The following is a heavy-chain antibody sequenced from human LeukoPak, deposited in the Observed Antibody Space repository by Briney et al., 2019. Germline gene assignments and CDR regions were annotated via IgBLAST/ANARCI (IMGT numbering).Heavy chain of an antibody. Sequence: GASVKVSCKASGYTFTNYGINWVRQAPGQGLEWMGWISGYNGNTNYAQKLQGRVTMTTDTSTTTAYMELRSLRSDDTAMYYCARGPYGGKPDYWGQGTLVTVSS. J-gene: IGHJ4*02. CDR3: ARGPYGGKPDY. CDR1: GYTFTNYG. D-gene: IGHD4-23*01. V-gene: IGHV1-18*01. CDR2: ISGYNGNT.